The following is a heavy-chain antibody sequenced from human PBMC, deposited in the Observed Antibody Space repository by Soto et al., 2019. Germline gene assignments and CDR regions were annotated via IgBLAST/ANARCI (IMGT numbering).Heavy chain of an antibody. Sequence: QVQLVQSGGEVKKPGASVKVSCKASGYTFXNYGVSWVRQAPXXXXEWLGWITAYNGKANYAHNFEGRVAMTIDTSTTTAYMELRGLRSDDTAVYYCARQHNDLWSDSPDFDYWGQGTLVTVSA. J-gene: IGHJ4*02. V-gene: IGHV1-18*04. CDR2: ITAYNGKA. CDR1: GYTFXNYG. D-gene: IGHD3-3*01. CDR3: ARQHNDLWSDSPDFDY.